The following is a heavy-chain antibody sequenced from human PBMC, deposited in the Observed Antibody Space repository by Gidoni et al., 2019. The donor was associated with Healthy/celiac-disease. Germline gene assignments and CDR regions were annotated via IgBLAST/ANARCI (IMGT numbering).Heavy chain of an antibody. CDR3: AKDPKTVDTAMVTVTY. Sequence: EVQLLESGGGLVQPGGSLRLSCAASGFTFSSYAMSWVRQAPGKGLEWVSAISGSGGSTYYADSVKGRFTISRDNSKNTLYLQMNSLRAEDTAVYYCAKDPKTVDTAMVTVTYWGQGTLVTVSS. CDR2: ISGSGGST. CDR1: GFTFSSYA. V-gene: IGHV3-23*01. J-gene: IGHJ4*02. D-gene: IGHD5-18*01.